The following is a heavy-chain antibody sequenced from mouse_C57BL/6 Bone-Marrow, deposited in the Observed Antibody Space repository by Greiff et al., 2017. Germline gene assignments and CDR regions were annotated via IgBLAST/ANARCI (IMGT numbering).Heavy chain of an antibody. CDR2: IDPSDSYT. D-gene: IGHD1-1*01. J-gene: IGHJ2*01. Sequence: QVQLKESGAELVMPGASVKLSCKASGYTFTSYWMHWVKQRPGQGLEWIGEIDPSDSYTNYNQKFKGKSTLTVDKSSSTAYMQLSSLTSEDSAVYYCAKLLFNTTVEGPYYFDYWGQGTTLTVSS. CDR1: GYTFTSYW. CDR3: AKLLFNTTVEGPYYFDY. V-gene: IGHV1-69*01.